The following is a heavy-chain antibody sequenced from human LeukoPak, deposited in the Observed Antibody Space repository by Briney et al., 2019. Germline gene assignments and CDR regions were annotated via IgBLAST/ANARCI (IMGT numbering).Heavy chain of an antibody. Sequence: GGSLRLSRVASGFTFSGYSMNWVRQTPGKGLEWVSYIRSSSGTIYYADSVRGRFTISRDNAKNSLYLQMNSLRAEDTAVYFCARNLFGDYFLDYWGQGTLVTAS. CDR1: GFTFSGYS. D-gene: IGHD4-17*01. CDR3: ARNLFGDYFLDY. CDR2: IRSSSGTI. J-gene: IGHJ4*02. V-gene: IGHV3-48*04.